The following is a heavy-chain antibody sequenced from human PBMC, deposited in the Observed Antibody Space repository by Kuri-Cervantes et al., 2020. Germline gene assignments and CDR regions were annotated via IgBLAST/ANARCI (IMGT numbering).Heavy chain of an antibody. J-gene: IGHJ4*02. CDR2: ISYDGSNK. Sequence: SCAASGFTFSSYAMHWVRQAPGKGLEWVAVISYDGSNKYYADSVKGRFTISRDNSKNTLYLQMNSLRAEGTAVYYCARDFSVTNPFSFDYWGQGTLVTVSS. CDR1: GFTFSSYA. V-gene: IGHV3-30-3*01. D-gene: IGHD2-21*02. CDR3: ARDFSVTNPFSFDY.